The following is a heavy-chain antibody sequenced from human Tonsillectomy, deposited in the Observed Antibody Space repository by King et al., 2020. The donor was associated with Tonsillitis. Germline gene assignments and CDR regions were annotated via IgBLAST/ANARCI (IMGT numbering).Heavy chain of an antibody. D-gene: IGHD6-19*01. CDR3: AKEGDSSCCTGNFDY. CDR1: GFTFDDYA. CDR2: ISWDGGST. Sequence: CAASGFTFDDYAMHWVRQAPGKGLEWVSLISWDGGSTYYADSVKGRFTISRDNSKNSLYLQMNSLRAEDTALYYCAKEGDSSCCTGNFDYWGQGTLVTVSS. V-gene: IGHV3-43D*03. J-gene: IGHJ4*02.